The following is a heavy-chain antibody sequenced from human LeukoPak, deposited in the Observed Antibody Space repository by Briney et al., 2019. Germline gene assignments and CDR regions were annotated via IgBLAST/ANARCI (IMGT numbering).Heavy chain of an antibody. Sequence: ASVKVSCKASGYTFTSYYMHWVRQAPGQGLEWMGIINPSGGSTSYAQKFQGRVTMTRDMSTSTVYMELSSLRSEDTAVYYCARAPQIAVAVHDAFDIWGQGTMVTVSS. D-gene: IGHD6-19*01. V-gene: IGHV1-46*01. CDR1: GYTFTSYY. CDR2: INPSGGST. CDR3: ARAPQIAVAVHDAFDI. J-gene: IGHJ3*02.